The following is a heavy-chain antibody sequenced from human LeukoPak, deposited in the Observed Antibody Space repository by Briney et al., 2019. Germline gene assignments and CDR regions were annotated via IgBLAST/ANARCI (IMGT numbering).Heavy chain of an antibody. CDR1: GFTFHDYT. J-gene: IGHJ6*03. CDR3: AKADTAMITVGYMDV. V-gene: IGHV3-43*01. CDR2: ITWDGVNT. Sequence: GGSLRLSCAASGFTFHDYTMYWVRQAPGKGLEWVSLITWDGVNTLYADSVKGRFTISRDNSKNFLYMQMNNLTTEDSALYYCAKADTAMITVGYMDVWSKGATVTVSS. D-gene: IGHD5-18*01.